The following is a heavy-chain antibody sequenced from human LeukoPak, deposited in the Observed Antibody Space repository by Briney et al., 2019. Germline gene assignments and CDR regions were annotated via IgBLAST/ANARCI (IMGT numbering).Heavy chain of an antibody. CDR2: IHHSGTT. CDR3: ARPSTRGYAHERSDFDS. CDR1: GYSINSVYY. Sequence: SETLSLTCTVSGYSINSVYYWGWIRQPPEKGLEWIGSIHHSGTTYYNPSLKSRVTMSMDTSRNQFSLKLTSVTAADTAVNYCARPSTRGYAHERSDFDSWGQGTLVTVSS. V-gene: IGHV4-38-2*02. J-gene: IGHJ4*02. D-gene: IGHD5-18*01.